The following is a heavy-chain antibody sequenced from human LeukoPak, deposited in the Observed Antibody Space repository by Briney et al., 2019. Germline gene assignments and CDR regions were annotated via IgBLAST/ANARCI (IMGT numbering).Heavy chain of an antibody. CDR3: AREISRTGAFDI. CDR2: ISSGGGNT. J-gene: IGHJ3*02. V-gene: IGHV3-23*01. Sequence: GGSLRLSCAASGFTFSSYAMNWVRQAPGKGLEWVSGISSGGGNTYYADSVKGRFTISRDNSKNTLYLQMNSLRAEDTAVYYCAREISRTGAFDIWGQGTMVTVSS. CDR1: GFTFSSYA. D-gene: IGHD3-3*02.